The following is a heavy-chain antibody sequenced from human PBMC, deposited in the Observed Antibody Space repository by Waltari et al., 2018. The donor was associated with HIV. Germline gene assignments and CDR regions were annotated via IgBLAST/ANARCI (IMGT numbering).Heavy chain of an antibody. D-gene: IGHD2-2*02. CDR2: ISYDGSNK. V-gene: IGHV3-30*04. CDR3: ARMHCSSTSCYTEYYYYGMDV. CDR1: GFTFSTYA. J-gene: IGHJ6*02. Sequence: CPVSGFTFSTYAMHWVRQAPGNGLEWVAVISYDGSNKYYADSVKGRFTISRDNSKNTLYLQMNSLRAEDTAVYYCARMHCSSTSCYTEYYYYGMDVWGQGTTVTVSS.